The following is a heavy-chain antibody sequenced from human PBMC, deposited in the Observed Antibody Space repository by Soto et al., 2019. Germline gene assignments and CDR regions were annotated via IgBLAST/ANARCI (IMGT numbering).Heavy chain of an antibody. V-gene: IGHV4-34*01. D-gene: IGHD3-3*01. CDR2: INHSGST. CDR1: GGSFSGYY. Sequence: QVQLQQWGAGLLKPSETLSLTCAVYGGSFSGYYWSWIRQPPGKGLEWIGEINHSGSTNYNPSLKSRVTISLDTSKNQFSLKLSSVTAADTAVYYCARDRITIFGVVPTGYYYGMDVWGQGTTVTVSS. J-gene: IGHJ6*02. CDR3: ARDRITIFGVVPTGYYYGMDV.